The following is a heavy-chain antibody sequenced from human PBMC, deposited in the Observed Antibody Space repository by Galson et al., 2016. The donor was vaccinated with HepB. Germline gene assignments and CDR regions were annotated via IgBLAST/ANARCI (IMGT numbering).Heavy chain of an antibody. Sequence: SLRLSCAASGFTFGVYAMSRFRQAPGKGLEWVGFIRSNTYGGTTEYAASVKGRFTISRDDSNSIAYLQMNRLKTEDTAVYYCTPTWLGVETSSWGQGTLVIVSS. D-gene: IGHD1-26*01. CDR2: IRSNTYGGTT. CDR3: TPTWLGVETSS. V-gene: IGHV3-49*03. CDR1: GFTFGVYA. J-gene: IGHJ4*02.